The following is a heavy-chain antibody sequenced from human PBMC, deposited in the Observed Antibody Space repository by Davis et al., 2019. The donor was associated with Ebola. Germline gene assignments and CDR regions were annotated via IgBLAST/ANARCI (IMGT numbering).Heavy chain of an antibody. D-gene: IGHD3-22*01. CDR1: GFTVSSNY. J-gene: IGHJ4*02. Sequence: GGSLRLSCAASGFTVSSNYMSWVRQAPGKGLEWVSVIYSGGSTYYADSVKGRFTISRHNSKNTLYLQMNSLRAEDTAVYYCASAYYYDSSGYLLGGWGQGTLVTVSS. CDR3: ASAYYYDSSGYLLGG. CDR2: IYSGGST. V-gene: IGHV3-53*01.